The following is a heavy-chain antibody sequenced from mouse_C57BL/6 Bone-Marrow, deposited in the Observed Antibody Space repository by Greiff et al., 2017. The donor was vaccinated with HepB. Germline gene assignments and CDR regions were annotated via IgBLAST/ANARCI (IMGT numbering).Heavy chain of an antibody. J-gene: IGHJ4*01. CDR3: ARGYVGDAMDY. V-gene: IGHV3-6*01. CDR2: ISYDGSN. CDR1: GYSITSGYY. D-gene: IGHD2-10*02. Sequence: EVKLMESGPGLVKPSQSLSLTCSVTGYSITSGYYWNWIRQFPGNKLEWMGYISYDGSNNYNPSLKNRISITRDTSKNQFFLKLNSVTTEDTATYYCARGYVGDAMDYWGQGTSVTVSS.